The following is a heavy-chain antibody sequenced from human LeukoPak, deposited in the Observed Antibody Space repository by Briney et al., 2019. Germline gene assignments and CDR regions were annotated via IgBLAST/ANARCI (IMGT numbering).Heavy chain of an antibody. CDR2: ISAYNGNT. CDR3: ANFGRDDSSGYYFDY. D-gene: IGHD3-22*01. Sequence: ASVKVSCKASGYTFTSYGISWVRQAPGQGLEWMGWISAYNGNTNYAQKLQGRVTMTTDTSTSTAYMELRSLRSDDTAVYYSANFGRDDSSGYYFDYWGQGTLVTVSS. V-gene: IGHV1-18*01. CDR1: GYTFTSYG. J-gene: IGHJ4*02.